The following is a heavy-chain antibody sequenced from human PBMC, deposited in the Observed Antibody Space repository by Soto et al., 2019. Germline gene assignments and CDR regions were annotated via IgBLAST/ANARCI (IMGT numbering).Heavy chain of an antibody. V-gene: IGHV1-18*01. Sequence: QVQLAQSGADVKEPGASVKVSCKASGYTFTNYAFNWVRQAPGQGLEWMGWISAHNGNTNYAQKVQGSVTMTTDTSTSTAYMELRSLRSDDTAGYYCARDGIPVAGTSGFDYWGQGTPVTVSS. CDR2: ISAHNGNT. J-gene: IGHJ4*02. CDR3: ARDGIPVAGTSGFDY. CDR1: GYTFTNYA. D-gene: IGHD6-19*01.